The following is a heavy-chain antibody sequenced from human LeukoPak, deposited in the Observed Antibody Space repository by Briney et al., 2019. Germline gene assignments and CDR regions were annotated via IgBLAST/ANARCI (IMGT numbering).Heavy chain of an antibody. J-gene: IGHJ4*02. D-gene: IGHD2-21*02. CDR3: ARGGFVVVTDLDY. V-gene: IGHV1-2*02. CDR2: INPNSGGT. Sequence: ASVKVSCKASGYTFTNYAMNWVRQAPGQGLEWMGWINPNSGGTNYAQKFQGRVTMTRDTSISTAYMELSRLRSDDTAVYYCARGGFVVVTDLDYWGQGTLVTVSS. CDR1: GYTFTNYA.